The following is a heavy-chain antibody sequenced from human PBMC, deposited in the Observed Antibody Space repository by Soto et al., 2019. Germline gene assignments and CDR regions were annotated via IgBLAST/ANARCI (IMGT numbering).Heavy chain of an antibody. J-gene: IGHJ4*02. D-gene: IGHD6-6*01. CDR2: IDSSGRTR. CDR1: GFRFSDYD. Sequence: QVQLVESGGGLVQPGGSLRLSCAASGFRFSDYDMCWIRQAPGKGLEWISSIDSSGRTRFYADSVKGRFTISRDNAKTSLGLQMTSLRADDMAVYYCAREGRGSSSSVLVYWGQGTLVTVSS. V-gene: IGHV3-11*01. CDR3: AREGRGSSSSVLVY.